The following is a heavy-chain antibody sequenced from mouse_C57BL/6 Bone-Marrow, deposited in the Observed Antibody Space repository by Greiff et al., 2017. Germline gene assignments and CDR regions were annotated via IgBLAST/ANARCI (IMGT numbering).Heavy chain of an antibody. CDR3: TRGGITTEYYFDY. CDR2: ISSGGDYI. J-gene: IGHJ2*01. D-gene: IGHD2-4*01. CDR1: GFPFSSYA. Sequence: EVHLVESGEGLVKPGGSLKLSCAASGFPFSSYAMSWVRQTPEKRLEWVAYISSGGDYIYYADTVKGRFTISRDNARNTLYLQMSSLKSEDTAMYYCTRGGITTEYYFDYWGQGTTLTVSS. V-gene: IGHV5-9-1*02.